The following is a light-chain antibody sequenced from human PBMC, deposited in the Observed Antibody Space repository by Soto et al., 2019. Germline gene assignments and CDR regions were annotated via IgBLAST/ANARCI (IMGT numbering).Light chain of an antibody. CDR3: KQLGQLWA. CDR2: LGC. CDR1: RSLLHSNGYNY. Sequence: FPLFVDKKTGEPGSSVGRCSRSLLHSNGYNYLDWYLQKPGQSPQLLIYLGCNRASWVSARFICSESGTDFRLSIRVAEAVEVGFYYCKQLGQLWALGKGTKVDIK. V-gene: IGKV2-28*01. J-gene: IGKJ1*01.